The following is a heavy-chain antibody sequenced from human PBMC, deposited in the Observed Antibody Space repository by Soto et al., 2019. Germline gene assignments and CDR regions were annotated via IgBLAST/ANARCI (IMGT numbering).Heavy chain of an antibody. Sequence: SETLSLTCTVSGGSISSYYWSWIRQPPGKGLEWIGYIYYSGSTNYNPSLKSRVTISVDTSKNQFSLKLSSVTAADTAVYYCARGTGTVTTGYYYYGMDVWGQGTTVTVS. D-gene: IGHD4-17*01. CDR3: ARGTGTVTTGYYYYGMDV. CDR1: GGSISSYY. J-gene: IGHJ6*02. CDR2: IYYSGST. V-gene: IGHV4-59*01.